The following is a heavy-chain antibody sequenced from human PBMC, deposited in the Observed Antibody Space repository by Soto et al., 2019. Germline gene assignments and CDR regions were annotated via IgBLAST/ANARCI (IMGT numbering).Heavy chain of an antibody. Sequence: PSETLSLTCAVSGYSISAYYWGWIRQTPGKGLEWIASMYHSGSTYYNPSLKSRVTISVDTSKNQVSLKLSSVTAADTALYFCARPRNGIFTGFDPWGQGTLVTVSS. CDR1: GYSISAYY. V-gene: IGHV4-38-2*01. D-gene: IGHD1-1*01. CDR2: MYHSGST. CDR3: ARPRNGIFTGFDP. J-gene: IGHJ5*02.